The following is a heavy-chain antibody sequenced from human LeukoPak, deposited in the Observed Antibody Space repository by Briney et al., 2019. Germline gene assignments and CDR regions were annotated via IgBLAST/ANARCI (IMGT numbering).Heavy chain of an antibody. CDR2: INWTGGGT. Sequence: GESLRLSWSVSGFTFDDYAIKWVRQAPGKGLEGVSNINWTGGGTGYGDHVKGRFTISRANASPSVFPPMDSVRADPTALSYCARDMLLGDAFDIWGQGTMVIVSS. V-gene: IGHV3-20*04. D-gene: IGHD3-10*01. CDR3: ARDMLLGDAFDI. CDR1: GFTFDDYA. J-gene: IGHJ3*02.